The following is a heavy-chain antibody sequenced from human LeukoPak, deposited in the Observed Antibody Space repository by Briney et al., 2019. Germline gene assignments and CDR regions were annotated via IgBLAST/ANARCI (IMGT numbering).Heavy chain of an antibody. CDR1: GASISDSDFF. Sequence: SETLSLTCTVSGASISDSDFFWAWVRQPPGKGLEWIGNIYYSGTTYYNPSLKSRVSVAMDTSKNQFSLKLSSVTAADTAVYYCARQAKGYCSSTSCYPEHYWGQGTLVTVS. D-gene: IGHD2-2*01. J-gene: IGHJ4*02. CDR3: ARQAKGYCSSTSCYPEHY. V-gene: IGHV4-39*01. CDR2: IYYSGTT.